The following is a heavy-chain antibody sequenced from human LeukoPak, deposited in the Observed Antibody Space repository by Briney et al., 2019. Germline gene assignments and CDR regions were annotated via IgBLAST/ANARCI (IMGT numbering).Heavy chain of an antibody. Sequence: ASVKASCKASGYIFTDYYIHWVRQSRGHGREWMGWINPNSGGTSLAKKFEARVTLTRDTSINTASMEMRGLTSHDTAIYYCAISQYSFGSGSTRPLFDYWGPGTLVTVSS. CDR2: INPNSGGT. V-gene: IGHV1-2*02. J-gene: IGHJ4*02. CDR1: GYIFTDYY. D-gene: IGHD3-10*01. CDR3: AISQYSFGSGSTRPLFDY.